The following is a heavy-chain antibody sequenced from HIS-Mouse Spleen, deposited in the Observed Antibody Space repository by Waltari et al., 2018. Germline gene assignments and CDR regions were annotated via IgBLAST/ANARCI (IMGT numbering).Heavy chain of an antibody. V-gene: IGHV4-34*01. CDR2: INHSGST. Sequence: QVQLQQWGAGLLKPSETLSLPCAVYGGSFSGYYWSWIRQPPGKGLGWIGEINHSGSTHYNPSLMSRVTISVDTSKNQFALKLSSVTAADTAVYYCARGTYYYGSGSLSFDYWGQGTLVTVSS. D-gene: IGHD3-10*01. CDR3: ARGTYYYGSGSLSFDY. CDR1: GGSFSGYY. J-gene: IGHJ4*02.